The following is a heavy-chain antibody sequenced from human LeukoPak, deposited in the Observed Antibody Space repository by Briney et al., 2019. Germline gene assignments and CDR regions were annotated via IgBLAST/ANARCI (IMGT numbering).Heavy chain of an antibody. CDR2: ISGSGGST. D-gene: IGHD6-19*01. J-gene: IGHJ4*02. CDR3: AKAVTQWLVPYYFDY. V-gene: IGHV3-23*01. CDR1: GFTFSSYA. Sequence: GGSLRLSCAASGFTFSSYAMSWVRQAPGKGLEWLSAISGSGGSTYYADSAKGRFTISRDNSKNTLYLQTNSLRAEDTAVYYCAKAVTQWLVPYYFDYWGQGTLVTVSS.